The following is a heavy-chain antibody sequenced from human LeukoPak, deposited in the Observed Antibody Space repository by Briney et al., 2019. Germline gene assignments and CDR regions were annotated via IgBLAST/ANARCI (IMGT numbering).Heavy chain of an antibody. CDR3: ARDPYPGGAFDI. D-gene: IGHD3-16*01. Sequence: GGSLRLSCAASGFTFSSSAMSWVRQVPGKGLEWVSGISASGGSTSYADSVKGRFTISRDNSKNTLYLQMNSLRAEDTAVYYCARDPYPGGAFDIWGQGTMVTVSS. CDR1: GFTFSSSA. V-gene: IGHV3-23*01. J-gene: IGHJ3*02. CDR2: ISASGGST.